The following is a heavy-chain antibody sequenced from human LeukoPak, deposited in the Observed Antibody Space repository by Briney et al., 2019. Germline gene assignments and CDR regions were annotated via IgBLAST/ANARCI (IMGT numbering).Heavy chain of an antibody. CDR2: ISSSGSTI. J-gene: IGHJ4*02. Sequence: GGSLRLSCAASGFTFSSYEMNWVRQAPGKGLEWVSYISSSGSTIYYADSVKGRFTISRDNAKNSLYLQMNSLRAEDTAVYYCARVEREPTWTIDYWGQGTLVTVSS. V-gene: IGHV3-48*03. CDR1: GFTFSSYE. CDR3: ARVEREPTWTIDY. D-gene: IGHD1-26*01.